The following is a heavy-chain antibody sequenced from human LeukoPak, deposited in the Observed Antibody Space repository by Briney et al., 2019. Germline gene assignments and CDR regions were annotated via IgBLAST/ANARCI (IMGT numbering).Heavy chain of an antibody. J-gene: IGHJ4*02. V-gene: IGHV3-48*01. CDR2: ISSSSSTI. Sequence: TGGSLRLSCAASGFTFSSYSMNWVRQAPGKGLEWVSYISSSSSTIYYADSVKGRFTISRDNAKNSMYLQMNSLRAEDTAVYYCARIVATFLDYWGQGTLVTVSS. CDR1: GFTFSSYS. CDR3: ARIVATFLDY. D-gene: IGHD5-12*01.